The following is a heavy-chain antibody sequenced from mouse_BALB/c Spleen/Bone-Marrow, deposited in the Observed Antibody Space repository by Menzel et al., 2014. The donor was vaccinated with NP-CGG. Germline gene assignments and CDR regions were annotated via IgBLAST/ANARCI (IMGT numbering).Heavy chain of an antibody. V-gene: IGHV1S56*01. J-gene: IGHJ3*01. Sequence: VQLQQSGPELVKPGASVRISCKASGYTFXSYYIHWVKQRPGQGLEWIGWIYPGNVNTNYNEQLMGKATLTADKSSSTAYMQLSSLTSEDSAVYFCAREGGMITTGLPYWGQGTLVTVSA. CDR3: AREGGMITTGLPY. CDR1: GYTFXSYY. CDR2: IYPGNVNT. D-gene: IGHD2-4*01.